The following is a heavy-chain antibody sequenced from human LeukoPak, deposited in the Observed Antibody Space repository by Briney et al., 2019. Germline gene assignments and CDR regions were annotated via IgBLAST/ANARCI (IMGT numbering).Heavy chain of an antibody. V-gene: IGHV3-33*01. Sequence: GGSLRLSCAASGFTFSSYGMHWVRQAPGKGLEWVAVIWYDGSNKYYADSVKGRFTISRDNSKNTLYLQMNSLRAEDTAVYYCARGESDYYYYYYGMDVWGQGTTVTVSS. CDR2: IWYDGSNK. J-gene: IGHJ6*02. CDR1: GFTFSSYG. CDR3: ARGESDYYYYYYGMDV. D-gene: IGHD3/OR15-3a*01.